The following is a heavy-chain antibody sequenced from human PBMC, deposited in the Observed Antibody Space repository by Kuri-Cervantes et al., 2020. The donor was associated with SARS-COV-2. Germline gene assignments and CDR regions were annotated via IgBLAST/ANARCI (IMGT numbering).Heavy chain of an antibody. V-gene: IGHV3-23*01. CDR2: ISGSGGST. CDR3: ARDGFLEWFLDY. Sequence: GGSLRLSCAASGFTFSSYAMSWVRQAPGKGLEWVSAISGSGGSTYHADSVKGRFTISRDNAKNSLYLQMNSLRAEDTAFYYCARDGFLEWFLDYWGQGTLVTVSS. J-gene: IGHJ4*02. CDR1: GFTFSSYA. D-gene: IGHD3-3*01.